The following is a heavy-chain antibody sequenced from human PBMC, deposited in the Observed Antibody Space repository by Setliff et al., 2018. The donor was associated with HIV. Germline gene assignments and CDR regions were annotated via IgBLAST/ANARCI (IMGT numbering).Heavy chain of an antibody. D-gene: IGHD4-17*01. J-gene: IGHJ2*01. Sequence: KPSETLSLTCVVSGVFIGSSSWWSWIRQSPGKRLEWIGEIYHTGSTNYNPSFKSRVTISVDTSKNQFSLRLRSVTAADTAVYYCAMTTVTTWGGGDEGYFELWGRGTLVTV. CDR3: AMTTVTTWGGGDEGYFEL. V-gene: IGHV4-4*02. CDR1: GVFIGSSSW. CDR2: IYHTGST.